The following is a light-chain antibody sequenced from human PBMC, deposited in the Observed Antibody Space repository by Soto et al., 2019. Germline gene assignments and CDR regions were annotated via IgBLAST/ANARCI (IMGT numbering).Light chain of an antibody. CDR1: QNITKW. V-gene: IGKV1-5*01. CDR3: QQYNAN. J-gene: IGKJ1*01. Sequence: DIQMTQSPSTLSASVGDRVTITCRASQNITKWLAWYQQKPGKAPKVLIYDASNLHSGVPSRFSGSGSGTEFTLSISSLQPDDFATYYFQQYNANFGPGTKVDVK. CDR2: DAS.